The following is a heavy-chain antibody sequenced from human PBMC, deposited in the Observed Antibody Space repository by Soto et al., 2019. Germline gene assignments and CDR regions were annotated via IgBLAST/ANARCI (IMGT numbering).Heavy chain of an antibody. CDR3: AREIEVDTVMVIRFGWFDP. V-gene: IGHV1-69*12. J-gene: IGHJ5*02. Sequence: QVQLVQSGAEVKKPGSSVKVSCKASGGTFSSYAISWVRQAPGQGLEWMGGIIPIFGTANYAQKFQGRVTIPAAESTSPAYMDRSSLRSENTAVYYCAREIEVDTVMVIRFGWFDPWGQGTLVTVSS. CDR1: GGTFSSYA. CDR2: IIPIFGTA. D-gene: IGHD5-18*01.